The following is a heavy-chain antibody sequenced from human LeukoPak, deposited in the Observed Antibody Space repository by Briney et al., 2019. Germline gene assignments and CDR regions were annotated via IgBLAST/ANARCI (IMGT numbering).Heavy chain of an antibody. CDR2: IWYDGSNK. Sequence: GSLRLSCAASGFTFSSYGMHWVRQAPGKGLEWVAVIWYDGSNKYYADSVKGRFTISRDNSKNTLYLQMNSLRAEDTAVYYCARGSGWNRNAFDIWGQGTMVTVSS. V-gene: IGHV3-33*01. D-gene: IGHD6-19*01. J-gene: IGHJ3*02. CDR1: GFTFSSYG. CDR3: ARGSGWNRNAFDI.